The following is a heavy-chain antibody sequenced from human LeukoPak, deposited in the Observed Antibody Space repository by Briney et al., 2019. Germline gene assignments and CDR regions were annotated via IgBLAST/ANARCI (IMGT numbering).Heavy chain of an antibody. CDR3: ARDSAYGGNSFDY. J-gene: IGHJ4*02. Sequence: AGGSLRLSCAASGFTFSSYWMHWVRRAPGKGLVWVSRINSDGSSTSYADSVKGRFTISRDNAKNTPYLQMNSLRAEDTAVYYCARDSAYGGNSFDYWGQGTLVTVSS. D-gene: IGHD4-23*01. V-gene: IGHV3-74*01. CDR1: GFTFSSYW. CDR2: INSDGSST.